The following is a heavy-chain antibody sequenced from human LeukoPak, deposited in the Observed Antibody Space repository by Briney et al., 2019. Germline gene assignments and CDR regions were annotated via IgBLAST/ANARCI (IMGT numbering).Heavy chain of an antibody. V-gene: IGHV1-18*01. CDR1: GYTFTSYG. Sequence: GASVKVSCKASGYTFTSYGISWVRQAPGQGLEWMGWISAYNGNTNYAQKLQGRVTMTTDTFTSTAYMELRSLRSDDTAVYYCARDPPSFGSYYGMDVGGQGTTSTVSS. CDR2: ISAYNGNT. CDR3: ARDPPSFGSYYGMDV. J-gene: IGHJ6*02. D-gene: IGHD3-3*01.